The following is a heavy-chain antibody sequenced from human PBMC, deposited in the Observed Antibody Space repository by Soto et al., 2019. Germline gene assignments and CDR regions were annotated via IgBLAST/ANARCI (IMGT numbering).Heavy chain of an antibody. D-gene: IGHD3-10*01. CDR2: IYHTGNT. CDR1: GGSISSSSYY. Sequence: SETLSLTCTVSGGSISSSSYYWGWIRQPPGKGLEWIGEIYHTGNTNYNPSLKSRVTISVDKPKNQFSLKLTSVTAADTAVYYCASLYGSGSYFADYWGQGTLVTVSS. J-gene: IGHJ4*02. V-gene: IGHV4-39*07. CDR3: ASLYGSGSYFADY.